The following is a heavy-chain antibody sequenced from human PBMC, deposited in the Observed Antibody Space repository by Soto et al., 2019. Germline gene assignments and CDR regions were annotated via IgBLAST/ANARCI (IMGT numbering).Heavy chain of an antibody. D-gene: IGHD6-6*01. J-gene: IGHJ3*02. CDR1: GVTFDDYA. CDR2: VKWNSGRI. Sequence: EVQLVESGGGFVQPGRSRRLSCAASGVTFDDYAMHWVRQAPGKGLEWVSGVKWNSGRIGDADSVKGRFTIYRDNAKDSLYLQLNSLRAEDAALYYCPKDPAWAARDPGAFDICGQGTMVTVSS. V-gene: IGHV3-9*01. CDR3: PKDPAWAARDPGAFDI.